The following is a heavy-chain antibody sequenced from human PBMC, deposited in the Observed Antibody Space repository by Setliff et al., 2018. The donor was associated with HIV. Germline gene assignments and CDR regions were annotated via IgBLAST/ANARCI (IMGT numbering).Heavy chain of an antibody. J-gene: IGHJ3*02. CDR2: IIPILGIA. D-gene: IGHD3-22*01. V-gene: IGHV1-69*10. Sequence: ASVKVSCKASXGTFSSYAISWVRQAPGQGLEWMGGIIPILGIANYAQKFQGRVTITADKSTSTAYMELSSLRSEDTAVYYCARSRVHYYYDSSGYPTRYDAFDIWGQGTMVTVSS. CDR3: ARSRVHYYYDSSGYPTRYDAFDI. CDR1: XGTFSSYA.